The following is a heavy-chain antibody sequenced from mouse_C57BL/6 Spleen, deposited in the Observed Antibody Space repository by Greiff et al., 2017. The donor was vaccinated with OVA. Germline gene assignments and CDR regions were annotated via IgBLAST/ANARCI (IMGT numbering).Heavy chain of an antibody. D-gene: IGHD2-10*02. CDR3: AREGYGKGY. J-gene: IGHJ2*01. CDR1: GYAFSSSW. CDR2: IYPGDGDT. V-gene: IGHV1-82*01. Sequence: QVQLQQSGPELVKPGASVKISCKASGYAFSSSWMNWVKQRPGKGLEWIGRIYPGDGDTNYNGKFKGKATLTADKSSSTAYMQLISLTSEDSAVYFCAREGYGKGYWGQGTTLTVSS.